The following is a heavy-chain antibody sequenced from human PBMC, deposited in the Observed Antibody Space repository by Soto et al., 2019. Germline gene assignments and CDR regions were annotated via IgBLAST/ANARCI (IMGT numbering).Heavy chain of an antibody. CDR3: ALGVFWTRESGYCSSTSCYGGWFDP. J-gene: IGHJ5*02. CDR1: GFSLSTSGVG. CDR2: IYWDDDK. V-gene: IGHV2-5*02. D-gene: IGHD2-2*01. Sequence: SGPTLVKPTQTLTLTCTFSGFSLSTSGVGVGWIRQPPGKALEWLALIYWDDDKRYSPSLKSRLTITKDTSKNQVVLTMTNMDPVDTATYYCALGVFWTRESGYCSSTSCYGGWFDPWGQGTLVTVSS.